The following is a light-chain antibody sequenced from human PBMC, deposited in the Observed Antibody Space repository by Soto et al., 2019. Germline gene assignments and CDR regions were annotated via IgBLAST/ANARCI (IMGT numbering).Light chain of an antibody. CDR1: SSDVGGYNY. Sequence: QSALTQPVSVSGSPGQSITISCTGTSSDVGGYNYVSWYQQHPGKAPKLMIYDVINRPSGVSNRFSGSKSGNTASLTISGLQAEDEADYYCSSYTSSSTLGMFGGGTKLTVL. V-gene: IGLV2-14*01. J-gene: IGLJ3*02. CDR2: DVI. CDR3: SSYTSSSTLGM.